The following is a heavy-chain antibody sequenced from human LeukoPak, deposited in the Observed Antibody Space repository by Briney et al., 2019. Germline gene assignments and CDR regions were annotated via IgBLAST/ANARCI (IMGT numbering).Heavy chain of an antibody. CDR1: GFTFSSYG. CDR2: ISYDGSNK. J-gene: IGHJ6*02. Sequence: PGGSLRLSCAASGFTFSSYGMHWVRQAPGKGLEWVAVISYDGSNKYYADSVKGRFTISRDNSKNTLYLQMNSLRAEDTAVYYCAKDLGGSGRGYGMDVWGQGTTVTVSS. D-gene: IGHD3-10*01. V-gene: IGHV3-30*18. CDR3: AKDLGGSGRGYGMDV.